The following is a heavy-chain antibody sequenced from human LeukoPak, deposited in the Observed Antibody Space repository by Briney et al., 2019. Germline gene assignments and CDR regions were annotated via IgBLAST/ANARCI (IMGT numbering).Heavy chain of an antibody. J-gene: IGHJ6*03. Sequence: PGGSLRLXCAASGFTFSSYGMHWARQAPGKGLEWVAFIRYDFINTYYADSVKGRFTISRDNSKNTLYLQMNSLRAEDTAVYYCANDGGSSGSYYYYYYMDVWGRGTTVTVSS. D-gene: IGHD2-15*01. CDR2: IRYDFINT. CDR1: GFTFSSYG. CDR3: ANDGGSSGSYYYYYYMDV. V-gene: IGHV3-30*02.